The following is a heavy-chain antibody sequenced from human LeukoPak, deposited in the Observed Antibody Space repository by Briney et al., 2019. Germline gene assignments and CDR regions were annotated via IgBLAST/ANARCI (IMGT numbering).Heavy chain of an antibody. CDR3: ARNGDDSSDYYYFDY. CDR1: GDSISSGDYS. V-gene: IGHV4-30-4*07. D-gene: IGHD3-22*01. Sequence: SQTLSLTCAVSGDSISSGDYSWSWLRQPPGTGLEWIGYIYNSGSTNYNPSLKSRVTISVDTSKNQFSLKLNSVTAADTAVYYCARNGDDSSDYYYFDYWGQGTLVTVSS. CDR2: IYNSGST. J-gene: IGHJ4*02.